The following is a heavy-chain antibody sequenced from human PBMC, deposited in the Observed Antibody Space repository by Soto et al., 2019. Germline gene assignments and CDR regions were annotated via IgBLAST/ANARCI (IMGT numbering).Heavy chain of an antibody. Sequence: GGSLRLSCAASGFTFSSYSMNWVRQAPGKGLEWVSSISSSSSYIYYADSVKGRFTISRDNAKNSLYLQMNSLRAEDTAVYYCAADYSKERELDYWGQGTLVTVSS. D-gene: IGHD4-4*01. CDR3: AADYSKERELDY. J-gene: IGHJ4*02. CDR2: ISSSSSYI. V-gene: IGHV3-21*01. CDR1: GFTFSSYS.